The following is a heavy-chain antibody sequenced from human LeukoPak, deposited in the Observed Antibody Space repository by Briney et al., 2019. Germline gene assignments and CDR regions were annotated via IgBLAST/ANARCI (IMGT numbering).Heavy chain of an antibody. J-gene: IGHJ3*02. Sequence: GGSLRLSCAASGFTFRNYDIHWIRQAPGKGLEWVSSIDTDGTYIHYADSVKGRFTISRDNSKNSLYLQMDSLRAEDTAVYYCARDKGIRLDFWSGYQTNRQDAFDIWGQGTMVTVSS. CDR1: GFTFRNYD. CDR2: IDTDGTYI. V-gene: IGHV3-21*01. D-gene: IGHD3-3*01. CDR3: ARDKGIRLDFWSGYQTNRQDAFDI.